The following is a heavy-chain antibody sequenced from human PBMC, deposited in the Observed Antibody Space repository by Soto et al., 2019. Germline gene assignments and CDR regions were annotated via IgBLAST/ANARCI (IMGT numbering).Heavy chain of an antibody. Sequence: QVQLQESGPGLVKPSETLSLTCTVSGGAISSYYWSWIRQPPGKGREWIGYIYYSWSTNYNPSLKSRVTISVDTSKNRFSLELSSVTAADTAVYYCARVRTTYGDGYNPYFDHWGQGTLVPVSS. J-gene: IGHJ4*02. CDR3: ARVRTTYGDGYNPYFDH. V-gene: IGHV4-59*01. CDR1: GGAISSYY. D-gene: IGHD5-12*01. CDR2: IYYSWST.